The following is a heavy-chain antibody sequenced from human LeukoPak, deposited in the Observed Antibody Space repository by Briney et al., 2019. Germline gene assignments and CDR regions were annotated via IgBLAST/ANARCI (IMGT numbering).Heavy chain of an antibody. CDR1: GASIISDAYF. Sequence: SETLSLTCKLSGASIISDAYFWGWVRQPPGKGLEWIVSSSYRGRTSSIPSLKSRLTMSFDTSKNQFSLNLTSVTAADTAVYYCVRHPMERRNDAFDVWGQGTLVTVSS. J-gene: IGHJ3*01. CDR2: SSYRGRT. V-gene: IGHV4-39*01. D-gene: IGHD1-1*01. CDR3: VRHPMERRNDAFDV.